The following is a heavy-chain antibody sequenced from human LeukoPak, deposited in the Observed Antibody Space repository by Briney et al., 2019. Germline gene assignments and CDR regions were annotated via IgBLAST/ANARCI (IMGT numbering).Heavy chain of an antibody. V-gene: IGHV1-69*06. CDR1: GGTFSSYA. Sequence: SVKVSCKTSGGTFSSYAISWVRQAPGQGLGWMGGIIPIFGRTNYAQKFQGRVRITADTSTRTVYMEVSSLRSEDTAVYYCATYRSTWNPRFEYFQQWGQGTLVTVSS. D-gene: IGHD6-13*01. J-gene: IGHJ1*01. CDR3: ATYRSTWNPRFEYFQQ. CDR2: IIPIFGRT.